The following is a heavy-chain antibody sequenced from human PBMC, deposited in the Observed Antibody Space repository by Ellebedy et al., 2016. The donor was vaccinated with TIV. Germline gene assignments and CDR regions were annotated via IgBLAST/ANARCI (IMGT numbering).Heavy chain of an antibody. CDR2: IMPILGIA. Sequence: AASVKVSCKASGYTFTNYAMHWVRQAPGQRLEWMGRIMPILGIANYAQKFQGRVTITADKSTSTVYMELSSLRSEDTAVYYCARQSKGIISYYYYGMDVWGQGTTVTVSS. CDR1: GYTFTNYA. V-gene: IGHV1-69*04. CDR3: ARQSKGIISYYYYGMDV. D-gene: IGHD3-10*01. J-gene: IGHJ6*02.